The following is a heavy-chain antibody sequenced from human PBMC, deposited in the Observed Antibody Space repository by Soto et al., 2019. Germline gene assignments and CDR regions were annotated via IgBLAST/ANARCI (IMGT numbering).Heavy chain of an antibody. CDR3: VQDERIKWYSGHLRN. CDR2: INWNSGSI. V-gene: IGHV3-9*01. J-gene: IGHJ1*01. D-gene: IGHD1-26*01. Sequence: GGSLRLSCAASGFTFDDYAMHWVRQVPGKGLEWVSGINWNSGSIGYGDSVKGRFAISRDNAKNSLHLQMNSLSAEDTAFYYCVQDERIKWYSGHLRNWGQGTLVTVSS. CDR1: GFTFDDYA.